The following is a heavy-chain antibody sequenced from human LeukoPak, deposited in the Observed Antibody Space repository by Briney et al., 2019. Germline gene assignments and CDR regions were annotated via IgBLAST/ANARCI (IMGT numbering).Heavy chain of an antibody. Sequence: GRSLRLSCAASGFTFDDYAMHWVRQAPGKGLEWVSGISWNSGSIGYADSVKGRFTISRDNAKNSLYLQMNGLRAEDTALYYCAKGGYYGSGSYYNWYYFDYWGQGTLVTVSS. J-gene: IGHJ4*02. CDR3: AKGGYYGSGSYYNWYYFDY. D-gene: IGHD3-10*01. V-gene: IGHV3-9*01. CDR1: GFTFDDYA. CDR2: ISWNSGSI.